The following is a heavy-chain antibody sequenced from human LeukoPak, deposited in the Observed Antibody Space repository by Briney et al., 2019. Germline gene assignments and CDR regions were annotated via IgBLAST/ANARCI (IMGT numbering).Heavy chain of an antibody. J-gene: IGHJ2*01. D-gene: IGHD3-22*01. CDR1: GYSFTSYW. CDR3: ARRYYGSSVTSPGWYFDL. CDR2: IYPGDSDT. V-gene: IGHV5-51*01. Sequence: GESLKISCKGSGYSFTSYWIGWVRQLPGKGLEWMGIIYPGDSDTRYSTSFQGQVTISADKSISTAYLQWSSLKASDTAMYYCARRYYGSSVTSPGWYFDLWGRGTLVTVSS.